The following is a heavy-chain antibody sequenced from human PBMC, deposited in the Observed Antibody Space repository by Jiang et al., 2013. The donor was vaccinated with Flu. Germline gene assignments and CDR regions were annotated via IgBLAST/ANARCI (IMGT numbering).Heavy chain of an antibody. CDR1: GYTFISYA. CDR3: AELLTAMTTCFDP. Sequence: KASGYTFISYALMWVRQAPGQGLELMGWINTKTGNPTYAQGFTGRFVFSLDTSVSTAYLQISSLKAEDTAVYYCAELLTAMTTCFDPWGQGTLVTVSS. D-gene: IGHD4-17*01. J-gene: IGHJ5*02. V-gene: IGHV7-4-1*02. CDR2: INTKTGNP.